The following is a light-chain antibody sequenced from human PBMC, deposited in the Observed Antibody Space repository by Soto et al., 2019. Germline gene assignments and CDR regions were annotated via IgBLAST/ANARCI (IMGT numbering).Light chain of an antibody. J-gene: IGKJ1*01. CDR2: GAS. V-gene: IGKV3-20*01. CDR3: QQYESYSPWT. Sequence: EIVLTQSPGTLSSSPGERATLSCRASQSVSSSYLAWYQQKPGQAPRLLIYGASSRATGIPDRFSGSGSGTDFTLTISNLQPDDFATYYCQQYESYSPWTFGQGTKVDIK. CDR1: QSVSSSY.